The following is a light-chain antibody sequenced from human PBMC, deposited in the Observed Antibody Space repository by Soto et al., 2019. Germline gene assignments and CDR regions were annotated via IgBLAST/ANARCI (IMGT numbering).Light chain of an antibody. CDR3: QQYGSSPWT. CDR2: GAS. Sequence: EIVLTQSPATLSLSPGERATLSCRASQNVDSNYLAWYQQKPGQAPRLLIYGASSRATGIPDRFSGSGSGTDFTLTISRLEPEDFAVYYCQQYGSSPWTFGQGTKVDIK. J-gene: IGKJ1*01. V-gene: IGKV3-20*01. CDR1: QNVDSNY.